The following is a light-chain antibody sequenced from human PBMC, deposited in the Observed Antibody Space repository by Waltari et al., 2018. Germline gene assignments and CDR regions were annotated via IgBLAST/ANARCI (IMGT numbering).Light chain of an antibody. J-gene: IGLJ1*01. V-gene: IGLV2-23*02. CDR3: FSYAGTSSGV. CDR1: SSDIGFYKL. CDR2: EVT. Sequence: QSPLTQPASVSGSPGQSITISCTGTSSDIGFYKLVSWYQQYPGKAPKVMIYEVTKRPSGVSNRFSGSKSGKTASLTISGLQAEDEADYYCFSYAGTSSGVFGTGTKVTVL.